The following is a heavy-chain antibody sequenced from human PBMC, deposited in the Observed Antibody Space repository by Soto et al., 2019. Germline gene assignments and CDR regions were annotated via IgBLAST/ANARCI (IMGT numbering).Heavy chain of an antibody. CDR1: GLSFNNYA. V-gene: IGHV3-23*01. Sequence: EVQLLESGGGLVQPGGSLRLSCTGSGLSFNNYAMSWVRQAPGKGPEWVSGISGSGDNTHYADSVKGRYTISRDNSKHTLYLQMNSLRTEDTGVYYCVSQPHWARPFESWGQGTLVNVSS. D-gene: IGHD7-27*01. J-gene: IGHJ4*02. CDR3: VSQPHWARPFES. CDR2: ISGSGDNT.